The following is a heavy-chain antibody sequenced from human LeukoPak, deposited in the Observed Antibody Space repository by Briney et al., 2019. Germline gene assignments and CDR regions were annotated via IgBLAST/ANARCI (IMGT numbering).Heavy chain of an antibody. V-gene: IGHV3-11*05. CDR1: GFSFSDYY. J-gene: IGHJ6*02. CDR2: ISASGSHA. Sequence: TGGSLRLSCAASGFSFSDYYMTWIRQAPGRGLEWVSYISASGSHADYADSVKGRFTISRDNAKTSLYLQMNSLRAEDTAMYYCARGHYGLDVWGQGTTVTVSS. CDR3: ARGHYGLDV.